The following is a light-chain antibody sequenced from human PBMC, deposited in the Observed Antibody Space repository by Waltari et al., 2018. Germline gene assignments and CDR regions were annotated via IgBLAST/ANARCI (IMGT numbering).Light chain of an antibody. CDR1: HSVSSNN. CDR2: AAS. V-gene: IGKV3-20*01. Sequence: EIVLTQSPGTLSLSPGDRATLSCRASHSVSSNNLAWYQQKPGQAPRLLIYAASSRATGITDRFSGSGSGTDFTLTISRVEPEDFAVYYCQQYANSSRTFGQGTKVEIK. CDR3: QQYANSSRT. J-gene: IGKJ1*01.